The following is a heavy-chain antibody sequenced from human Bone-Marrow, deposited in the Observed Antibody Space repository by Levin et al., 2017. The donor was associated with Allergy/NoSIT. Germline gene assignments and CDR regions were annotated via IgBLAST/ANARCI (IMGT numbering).Heavy chain of an antibody. CDR1: GDFISNHY. D-gene: IGHD2-15*01. Sequence: SETLSLTCSVSGDFISNHYWNWIRQPAGKGLEWIGRIYDGGKPTYNLALKSRVTMSVDTSKNQYSLKLTSVSAADTAVYYCARAHSDPQSKKWSMLGDWGRGILVTVSS. V-gene: IGHV4-4*07. CDR2: IYDGGKP. J-gene: IGHJ4*02. CDR3: ARAHSDPQSKKWSMLGD.